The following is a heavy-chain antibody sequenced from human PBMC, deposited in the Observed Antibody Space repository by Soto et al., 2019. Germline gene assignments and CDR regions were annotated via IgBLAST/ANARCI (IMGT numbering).Heavy chain of an antibody. D-gene: IGHD3-22*01. J-gene: IGHJ3*02. V-gene: IGHV3-33*01. CDR1: AFSFSSYG. CDR2: IWYDGSNK. Sequence: QVQLVESGGSVVQPGRSLRLSCAASAFSFSSYGMHWVRQAPVKGLEWVAVIWYDGSNKYYADSVKGRFTISRDKSKNTLYLQMNSLRAADTAVYYCARSPTDSSGYYYGAFDIWGQGTMVTVSS. CDR3: ARSPTDSSGYYYGAFDI.